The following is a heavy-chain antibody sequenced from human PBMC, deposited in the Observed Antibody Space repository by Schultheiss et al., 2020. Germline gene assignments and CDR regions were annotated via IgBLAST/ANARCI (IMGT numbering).Heavy chain of an antibody. CDR3: ARDLKWLVEG. Sequence: GGSMRLSCAASGFTFSSYGIHWVRQAPGKGLEWVSYISSSSSTIYYADSVKGRFTISRDNAKNSLYLQMNSLRAEDTAVYYCARDLKWLVEGWGQGTLVTVSS. CDR1: GFTFSSYG. J-gene: IGHJ4*02. CDR2: ISSSSSTI. D-gene: IGHD6-19*01. V-gene: IGHV3-48*04.